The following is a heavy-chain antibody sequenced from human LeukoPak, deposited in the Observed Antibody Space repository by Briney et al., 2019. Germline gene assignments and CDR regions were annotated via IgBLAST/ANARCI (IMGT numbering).Heavy chain of an antibody. J-gene: IGHJ6*03. CDR1: GGTFSSYA. D-gene: IGHD2-2*01. CDR2: IIPIFGTA. Sequence: ASVKVSCKASGGTFSSYAISWVRQAPGQGLEWMGGIIPIFGTANYAQKFQGRVTSTTDESTSTAYMELSSLRSEDTAVYYCARGLSSTSTRGYYYYYYMDVWGKGTTVTVSS. V-gene: IGHV1-69*05. CDR3: ARGLSSTSTRGYYYYYYMDV.